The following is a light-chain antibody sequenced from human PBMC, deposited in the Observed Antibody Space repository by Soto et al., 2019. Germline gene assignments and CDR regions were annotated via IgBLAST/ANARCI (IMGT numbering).Light chain of an antibody. CDR2: GAS. Sequence: EIVLTQSPGTLSLSPGESATLSCRASQSVTNNFLAWYQQKPGQAPRLLIYGASRRAAGIPDRFSGSGSGTDFTLTINRLEPEDFAVYYCQQCGSSPQTFGQGTKVEIK. J-gene: IGKJ1*01. V-gene: IGKV3-20*01. CDR3: QQCGSSPQT. CDR1: QSVTNNF.